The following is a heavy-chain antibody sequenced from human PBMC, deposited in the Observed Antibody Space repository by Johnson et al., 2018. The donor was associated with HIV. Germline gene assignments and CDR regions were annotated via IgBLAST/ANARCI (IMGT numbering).Heavy chain of an antibody. V-gene: IGHV3-74*02. J-gene: IGHJ3*01. CDR1: RFTFSSYW. Sequence: VQLMESGGGLLQPGGSLRLSCAASRFTFSSYWMHWVRQAPGKGLVWVSRINSDGSSTYYADSVKGRFTISRDNARNTMFVQMKSLRAEDTAVYYCARSGPNWAFDFWGQGTMVTVSS. D-gene: IGHD1-1*01. CDR2: INSDGSST. CDR3: ARSGPNWAFDF.